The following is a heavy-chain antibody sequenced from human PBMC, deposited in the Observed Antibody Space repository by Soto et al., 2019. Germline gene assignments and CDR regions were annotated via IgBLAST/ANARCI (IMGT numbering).Heavy chain of an antibody. CDR2: INSDGSSI. V-gene: IGHV3-74*01. CDR1: GFTFSGYW. J-gene: IGHJ4*02. CDR3: ARPVQAAAVYGY. Sequence: GGSLRLSCAGSGFTFSGYWMHWVRQAPGKGLVWVSRINSDGSSIGYADSVEGRFTISRDNAKNTLYLQMNSLRAEDTAVYYCARPVQAAAVYGYWGQGTLVTVSS. D-gene: IGHD6-25*01.